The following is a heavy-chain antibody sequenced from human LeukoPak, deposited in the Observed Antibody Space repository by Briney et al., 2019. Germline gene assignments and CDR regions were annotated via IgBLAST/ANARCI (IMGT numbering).Heavy chain of an antibody. D-gene: IGHD3-22*01. J-gene: IGHJ1*01. CDR3: ARDSDDSSGYYHGYFQH. CDR2: IYYSGST. CDR1: GGSISRYY. V-gene: IGHV4-59*01. Sequence: SETLSLTCTVSGGSISRYYWSWIRQPPGKGLEWIGYIYYSGSTNYNPSLKSRVTISVDTSKNQFSLKLSSVTAADTAVYYCARDSDDSSGYYHGYFQHWGQGTLVTVSS.